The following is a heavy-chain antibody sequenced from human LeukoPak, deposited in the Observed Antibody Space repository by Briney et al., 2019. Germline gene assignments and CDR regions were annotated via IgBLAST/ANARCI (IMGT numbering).Heavy chain of an antibody. V-gene: IGHV3-48*01. Sequence: GGSLRLSCAASGFTFSSYSMNWVRQAPGKGLEWVSYISSSSSTIYYADSVKGRFTISRDNAKNTLYLQMNSLRAEDTAVYYYAKLIGSSVPAAYYYYGMDVWGQGTTVTVSS. CDR3: AKLIGSSVPAAYYYYGMDV. CDR1: GFTFSSYS. D-gene: IGHD2-2*01. CDR2: ISSSSSTI. J-gene: IGHJ6*02.